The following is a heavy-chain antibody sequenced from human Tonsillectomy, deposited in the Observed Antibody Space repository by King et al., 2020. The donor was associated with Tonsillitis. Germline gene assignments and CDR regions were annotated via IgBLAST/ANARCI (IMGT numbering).Heavy chain of an antibody. V-gene: IGHV4-59*01. D-gene: IGHD1-26*01. Sequence: VQLQESGPGLVKPSETLSLTCTVSGGSISSYYWNWIRQPPGKELEWIGYIYYSGSTNYNPSLKSRVTISADTSQHQFSLKLTSVTAADTAVYYCAWGGRDSGSPGRVDYWGQGTLVTVSS. CDR2: IYYSGST. CDR1: GGSISSYY. CDR3: AWGGRDSGSPGRVDY. J-gene: IGHJ4*02.